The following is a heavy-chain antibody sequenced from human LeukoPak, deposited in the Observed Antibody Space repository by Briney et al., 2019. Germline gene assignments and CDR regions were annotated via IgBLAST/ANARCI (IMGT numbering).Heavy chain of an antibody. CDR3: ARVIRYYYDSSGYYLDY. J-gene: IGHJ4*02. CDR2: IYSGGST. D-gene: IGHD3-22*01. Sequence: GGSLRLSCAASGFTFKNAWMSWVRQAPGKGLEWVSVIYSGGSTYYADSVKGRFTISRDNSKNTLYLQMNSLRAEDTAVYYCARVIRYYYDSSGYYLDYWGQGTLVTVSS. CDR1: GFTFKNAW. V-gene: IGHV3-66*01.